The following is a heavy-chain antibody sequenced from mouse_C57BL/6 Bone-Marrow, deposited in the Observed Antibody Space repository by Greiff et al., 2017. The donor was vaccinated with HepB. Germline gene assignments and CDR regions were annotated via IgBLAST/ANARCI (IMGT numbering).Heavy chain of an antibody. D-gene: IGHD1-1*01. CDR2: ISNLAYSI. CDR1: GFTFSDYG. Sequence: DVMLVESGGGLVQPGGSLKLSCAASGFTFSDYGMAWVRQAPRKGPEWVAFISNLAYSIYYADTVTGRFTISRENAKNTLYLEMSSLRSEDTAMYYCARHGSSYGGFAYWGQGTLVTVSA. V-gene: IGHV5-15*01. CDR3: ARHGSSYGGFAY. J-gene: IGHJ3*01.